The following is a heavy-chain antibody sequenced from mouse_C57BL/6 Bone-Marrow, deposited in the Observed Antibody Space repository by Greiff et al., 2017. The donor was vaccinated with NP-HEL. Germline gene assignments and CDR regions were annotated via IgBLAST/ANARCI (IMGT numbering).Heavy chain of an antibody. D-gene: IGHD3-3*01. CDR2: ISNGGGST. V-gene: IGHV5-12*01. CDR3: ARKGTGFAWFAY. J-gene: IGHJ3*01. CDR1: GFTFSDYY. Sequence: DVKLVESGGGLVQPGGSLKLSCAASGFTFSDYYMYWVRQTPEKRLEWVAYISNGGGSTYYPDTVKGRFTISRDNAKNTLYLQMSRLKSEDTAMYYCARKGTGFAWFAYWGQGTLVTVSA.